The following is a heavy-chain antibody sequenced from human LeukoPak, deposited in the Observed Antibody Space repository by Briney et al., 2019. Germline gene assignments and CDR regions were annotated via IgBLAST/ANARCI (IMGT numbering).Heavy chain of an antibody. Sequence: GGSLRLSCAASGFTFSSYWMHWVRQAPGKGLVWVSRIKSDGKTNYADSVKGRFTISRDSAKNTLSLQMNSLRAEDTGVYYCARAPSEIGGYYPEYFRHWGQGTLVTVSS. J-gene: IGHJ1*01. CDR1: GFTFSSYW. CDR2: IKSDGKT. V-gene: IGHV3-74*01. CDR3: ARAPSEIGGYYPEYFRH. D-gene: IGHD3-22*01.